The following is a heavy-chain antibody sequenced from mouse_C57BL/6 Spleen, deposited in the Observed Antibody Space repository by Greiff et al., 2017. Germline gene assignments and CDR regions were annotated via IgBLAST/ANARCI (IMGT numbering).Heavy chain of an antibody. CDR1: GYNFTSYW. CDR2: IHPNSGST. V-gene: IGHV1-64*01. CDR3: ARDDVNSHPLYAKDY. D-gene: IGHD2-12*01. Sequence: VQLQQPGAELVKPGASVKLSCKASGYNFTSYWMHWVKQRPGQGLEWIGMIHPNSGSTNYNQKFKSKATLTVDKSSSTAYMQLSSLTSDDSAIYYCARDDVNSHPLYAKDYWGQGTSATVSS. J-gene: IGHJ4*01.